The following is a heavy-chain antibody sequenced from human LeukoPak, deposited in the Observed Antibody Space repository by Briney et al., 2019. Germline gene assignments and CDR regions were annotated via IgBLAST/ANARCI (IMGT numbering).Heavy chain of an antibody. CDR2: ISSSSSTI. Sequence: PGGSLRLSCAASGFTFSSYSMNWVRQAPGKGLEWVSYISSSSSTIYYADSEKGRFTISRDNAKNSLYLQMNSLRAEDTAVYYCARETIYYGSGSYWNYWGQGTLVTVSS. CDR3: ARETIYYGSGSYWNY. J-gene: IGHJ4*02. V-gene: IGHV3-48*01. CDR1: GFTFSSYS. D-gene: IGHD3-10*01.